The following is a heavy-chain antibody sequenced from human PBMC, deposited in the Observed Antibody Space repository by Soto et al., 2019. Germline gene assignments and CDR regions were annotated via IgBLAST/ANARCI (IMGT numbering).Heavy chain of an antibody. J-gene: IGHJ6*02. D-gene: IGHD6-13*01. CDR3: AKILGGIAAAGPPNYYYYGMDV. CDR2: ISYDGSNK. V-gene: IGHV3-30*18. CDR1: GFTFSSYG. Sequence: SGGSLRLSCAASGFTFSSYGMHWVRQAPGKGLEWVAVISYDGSNKYYADSVKGRFTISRDNSKNTLYLQMNSLRAEDTAVYYCAKILGGIAAAGPPNYYYYGMDVWGQGTTVTVSS.